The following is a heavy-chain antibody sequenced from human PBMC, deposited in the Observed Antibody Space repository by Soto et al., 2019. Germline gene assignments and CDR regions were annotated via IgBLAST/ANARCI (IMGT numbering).Heavy chain of an antibody. CDR3: AKDQAGGWISHGYDH. J-gene: IGHJ5*02. V-gene: IGHV3-23*01. Sequence: EVHLLQSGGDLVQPGGSLRLSCAASGFTFSGYAMSWVRQAPGKGLEWVSGISNSGGSTFYADSVKGRFTISRDNSENTLYLQMKSLKDEDTAVYFCAKDQAGGWISHGYDHWGQGSRVDVSA. D-gene: IGHD5-12*01. CDR2: ISNSGGST. CDR1: GFTFSGYA.